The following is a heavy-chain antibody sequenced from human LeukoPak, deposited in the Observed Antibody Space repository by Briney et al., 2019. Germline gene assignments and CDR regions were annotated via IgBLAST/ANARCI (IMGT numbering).Heavy chain of an antibody. Sequence: GESLKISCKGSGYSFTSYWIGWVRQMPGKGLEWMGIIYPGDSDTRYSPSLQGQVTISADKSISTAYLQWSSLKASDTAMYYCARYYCSSTSCPPAAFDIWGQGTMVTVSS. CDR2: IYPGDSDT. V-gene: IGHV5-51*01. D-gene: IGHD2-2*01. CDR1: GYSFTSYW. CDR3: ARYYCSSTSCPPAAFDI. J-gene: IGHJ3*02.